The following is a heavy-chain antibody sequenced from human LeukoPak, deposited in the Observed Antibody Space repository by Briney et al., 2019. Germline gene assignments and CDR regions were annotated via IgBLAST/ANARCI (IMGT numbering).Heavy chain of an antibody. Sequence: GGSLRLSCAASGFTFSSYAMSWVRQAPGKGLEWVSAISGSGGSTYYADSVKGRFTISRDNSKNTLYLQMNSLRAEDTAVYYCAEDVRSFPVVTNEIDYWGQGTLVTVSS. V-gene: IGHV3-23*01. CDR2: ISGSGGST. CDR3: AEDVRSFPVVTNEIDY. J-gene: IGHJ4*02. D-gene: IGHD2-15*01. CDR1: GFTFSSYA.